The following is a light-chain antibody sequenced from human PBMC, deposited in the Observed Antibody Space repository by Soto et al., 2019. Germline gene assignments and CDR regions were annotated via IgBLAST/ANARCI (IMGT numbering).Light chain of an antibody. CDR2: EVS. V-gene: IGLV2-14*01. Sequence: QSVLAQPASVSGSPVQSITISCTGTSSDVGGYNYVPWYQQHPGKAPKLMIYEVSNRPSGVSNRFSGSKSGNTASLTISGLQAEDEADYYCSSYTSSSTLVFGTGTKV. CDR3: SSYTSSSTLV. J-gene: IGLJ1*01. CDR1: SSDVGGYNY.